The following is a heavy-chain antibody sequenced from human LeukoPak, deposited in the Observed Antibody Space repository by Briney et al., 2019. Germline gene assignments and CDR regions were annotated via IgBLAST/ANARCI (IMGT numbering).Heavy chain of an antibody. CDR3: AKDRRNDFDY. CDR1: GFTFTSYW. J-gene: IGHJ4*02. CDR2: SNTDGSIT. V-gene: IGHV3-74*01. D-gene: IGHD1-14*01. Sequence: PGGSLRLSCATTGFTFTSYWMNWVRQAPGKGLLWVSRSNTDGSITRYVDSVKGRFTISRDNAKNSLYLQMNSLRGDDTALYYCAKDRRNDFDYWGQGTLVTVSS.